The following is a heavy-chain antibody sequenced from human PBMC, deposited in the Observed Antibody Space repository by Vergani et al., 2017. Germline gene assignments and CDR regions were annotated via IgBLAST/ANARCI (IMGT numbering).Heavy chain of an antibody. CDR3: VKFEQWLAEHDAFDI. Sequence: EVQLVESGGGLVQPGGSLRLSCSASGFTFSSYAMHWVRQAPGKGLEYVSAISSNGGSTSYADSVKGRFTISRDNSKNTLYLQMSSLRAEDTAVSYCVKFEQWLAEHDAFDIWGQGTMVTGSS. CDR1: GFTFSSYA. CDR2: ISSNGGST. V-gene: IGHV3-64D*06. D-gene: IGHD6-19*01. J-gene: IGHJ3*02.